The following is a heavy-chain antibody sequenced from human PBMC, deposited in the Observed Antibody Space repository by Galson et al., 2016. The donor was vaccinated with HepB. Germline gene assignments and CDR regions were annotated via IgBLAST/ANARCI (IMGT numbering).Heavy chain of an antibody. CDR1: GFTFSPYA. Sequence: SLRLSCAASGFTFSPYAMSWVRQAPGQGLEWVSIISSGAYKTYYADPVKGRFTISRDDSKDSLYLQMNSLRPDDTAVYYCVRTVSVGARPGRHHDHWGQGTVVTVSS. J-gene: IGHJ4*02. V-gene: IGHV3-23*01. D-gene: IGHD1-26*01. CDR2: ISSGAYKT. CDR3: VRTVSVGARPGRHHDH.